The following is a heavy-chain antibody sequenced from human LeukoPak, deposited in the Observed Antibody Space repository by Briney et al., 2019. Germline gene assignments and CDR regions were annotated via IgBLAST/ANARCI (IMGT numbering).Heavy chain of an antibody. CDR3: ARTLMLDYDILTGYYRCDAFDI. CDR2: IIPIFGTA. Sequence: SVKVSCKASGGTFSSYAISWVRQDPGQGLEWMGGIIPIFGTANYAQKFQGRVTITADESTSTAYMGLSSLRSEDTAVYYCARTLMLDYDILTGYYRCDAFDIWGQGTMVTVSS. CDR1: GGTFSSYA. D-gene: IGHD3-9*01. J-gene: IGHJ3*02. V-gene: IGHV1-69*13.